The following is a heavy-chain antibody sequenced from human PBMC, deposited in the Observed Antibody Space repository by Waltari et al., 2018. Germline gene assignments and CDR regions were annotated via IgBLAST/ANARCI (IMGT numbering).Heavy chain of an antibody. CDR2: ISWNSGSI. J-gene: IGHJ6*03. Sequence: EVQLVESGGGLVQPGRSLRLSCAASGFTFDDYAMHWVRQAPGKGLEWVSGISWNSGSIGYAYSVKGRFTISRDNAKNSLYLQMNSLRAEDMALYYCAKGAVGPAAIGYMDVWGKGTTVTISS. CDR1: GFTFDDYA. V-gene: IGHV3-9*03. D-gene: IGHD2-2*01. CDR3: AKGAVGPAAIGYMDV.